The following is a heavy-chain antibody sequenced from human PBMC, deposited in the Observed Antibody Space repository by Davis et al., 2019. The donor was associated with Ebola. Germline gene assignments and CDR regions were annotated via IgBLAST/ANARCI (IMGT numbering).Heavy chain of an antibody. CDR2: ISGSGGST. CDR3: ASIGDFWSGYYRDDY. J-gene: IGHJ4*02. D-gene: IGHD3-3*01. V-gene: IGHV3-23*01. CDR1: GFTFSSYA. Sequence: GESLKISCAASGFTFSSYAMSWVRQAPGKGLEWVSAISGSGGSTYYADSVKGRFTISRDNSKNTLYLQMNSLRAEDTAVYYCASIGDFWSGYYRDDYWGQGTLVTVSS.